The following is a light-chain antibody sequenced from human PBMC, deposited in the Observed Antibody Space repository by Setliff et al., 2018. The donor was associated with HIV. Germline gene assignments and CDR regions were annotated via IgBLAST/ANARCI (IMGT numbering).Light chain of an antibody. CDR2: EVT. CDR1: SSDVGSYNF. J-gene: IGLJ1*01. CDR3: SSYTSSSTYV. Sequence: QSVLTQPASVSGSPGQSITISCTGTSSDVGSYNFVSWFQQLPGKAPKLMIYEVTKRPSEVSNRFSGSKSGNTASLTISGLQAEDEADYYCSSYTSSSTYVFGSGTKVTVL. V-gene: IGLV2-14*02.